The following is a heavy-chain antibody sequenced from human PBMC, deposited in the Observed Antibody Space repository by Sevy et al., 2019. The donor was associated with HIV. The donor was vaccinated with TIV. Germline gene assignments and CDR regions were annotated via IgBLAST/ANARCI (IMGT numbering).Heavy chain of an antibody. CDR3: TREAKQQLSQYFFDS. D-gene: IGHD6-13*01. CDR1: GYLFISFV. V-gene: IGHV1-3*01. Sequence: ASVKVSCKASGYLFISFVMHWVRQAPGQGLEWVGWINVGNGNTKYSQKFQDRVTITRDASTSTTYMELTSLTSEDTAIYYCTREAKQQLSQYFFDSWGQGTLVTVSS. J-gene: IGHJ4*02. CDR2: INVGNGNT.